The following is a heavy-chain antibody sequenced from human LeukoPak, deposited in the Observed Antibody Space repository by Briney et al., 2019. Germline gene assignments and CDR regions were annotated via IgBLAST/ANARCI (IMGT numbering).Heavy chain of an antibody. D-gene: IGHD6-13*01. J-gene: IGHJ4*02. CDR3: ARDATAGNFDY. Sequence: SETLSLTCTVSGGSMSRYYWSWIRQPPGKGLEYIGYIYYTGSTYYNPSLKSRVTISVDTSKRQFSLRLSSVSAADTAVYYCARDATAGNFDYWGQGTLVTVSS. V-gene: IGHV4-59*12. CDR1: GGSMSRYY. CDR2: IYYTGST.